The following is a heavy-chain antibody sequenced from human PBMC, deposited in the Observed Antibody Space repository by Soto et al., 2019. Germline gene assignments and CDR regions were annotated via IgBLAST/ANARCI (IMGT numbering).Heavy chain of an antibody. CDR3: ARHKPHIAVAGPYYGMDV. V-gene: IGHV1-18*01. CDR2: ISAYNGNT. J-gene: IGHJ6*02. Sequence: QVQLVQSGAEVKKPGASVKVSCKASGYTFTSYGISWVRQAPGQGLEWMGWISAYNGNTNYAQKLQGRVTMTTDTSTSTADMELRSLRSDDTAVYYCARHKPHIAVAGPYYGMDVWGQGTTVTVSS. D-gene: IGHD6-19*01. CDR1: GYTFTSYG.